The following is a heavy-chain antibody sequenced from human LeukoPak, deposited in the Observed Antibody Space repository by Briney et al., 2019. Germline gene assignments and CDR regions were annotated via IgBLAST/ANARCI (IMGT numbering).Heavy chain of an antibody. CDR3: ARSLTYYYDSSGFTFQH. J-gene: IGHJ1*01. Sequence: GASVKVSCKASGGTFSSYAISWVRQAPGQGLEWMGGIIPIFGTASYAQKFQGRVTITTDESTSTAYMELSSLRSEDTAVYYCARSLTYYYDSSGFTFQHWGQGTLVTVSS. CDR2: IIPIFGTA. D-gene: IGHD3-22*01. V-gene: IGHV1-69*05. CDR1: GGTFSSYA.